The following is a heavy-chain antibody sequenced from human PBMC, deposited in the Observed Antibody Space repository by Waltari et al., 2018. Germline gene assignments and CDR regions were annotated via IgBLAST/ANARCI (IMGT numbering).Heavy chain of an antibody. V-gene: IGHV4-34*01. D-gene: IGHD2-2*01. CDR2: INHSGST. Sequence: QVQLQQWGAGLLKPSETLSLTCAVYGGSFSGYYWSWLRQPPGKGLEWIGEINHSGSTNYNPSLKSRVTISVDTSKNQFSLKLSSVTAADTAVYYCARLVVPAENYYYGMDVWGQGTTVTVSS. J-gene: IGHJ6*02. CDR1: GGSFSGYY. CDR3: ARLVVPAENYYYGMDV.